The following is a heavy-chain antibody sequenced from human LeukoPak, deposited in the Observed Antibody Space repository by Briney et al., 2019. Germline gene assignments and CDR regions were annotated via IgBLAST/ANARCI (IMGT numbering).Heavy chain of an antibody. V-gene: IGHV1-18*01. D-gene: IGHD1-26*01. CDR3: ARDATRSGQWELLGY. CDR1: GYTFTNYG. J-gene: IGHJ4*02. CDR2: ISAYNGNT. Sequence: GASVKVSCKASGYTFTNYGISWVRQAPGQGLEWMGWISAYNGNTNSAQKLQGRVTMTTDTPTSTAYMKLRSLTSDDTAVYYCARDATRSGQWELLGYWGQGTLVTVSS.